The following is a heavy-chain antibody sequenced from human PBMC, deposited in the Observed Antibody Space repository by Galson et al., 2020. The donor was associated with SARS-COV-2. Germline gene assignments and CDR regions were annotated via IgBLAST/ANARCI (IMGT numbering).Heavy chain of an antibody. V-gene: IGHV1-2*02. CDR3: ARVLGYCSGGSCYGFSFWFDP. CDR2: INPNSGGT. Sequence: ASVKVSCKASGYTFTGYYMHWVRQAPGQGLEWMGWINPNSGGTNYAQKFQGRVTMTRDTSISTAYMELSRLRSDDTAVYYCARVLGYCSGGSCYGFSFWFDPWGQGTLVTVSS. CDR1: GYTFTGYY. J-gene: IGHJ5*02. D-gene: IGHD2-15*01.